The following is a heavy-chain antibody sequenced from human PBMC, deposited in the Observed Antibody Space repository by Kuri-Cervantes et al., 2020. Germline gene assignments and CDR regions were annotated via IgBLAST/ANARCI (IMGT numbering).Heavy chain of an antibody. CDR2: INPSGGST. Sequence: ASVKVSCKASGYTFTSYYMHWVRQAPGQGLEWMGIINPSGGSTSYAQKFQGRVTMTRDTSTSTAYMELSSLRSEDTAVYYCARSGKYYDFWSGYYHPDLDYYYYMDVWGKGTTVTVSS. CDR3: ARSGKYYDFWSGYYHPDLDYYYYMDV. D-gene: IGHD3-3*01. CDR1: GYTFTSYY. V-gene: IGHV1-46*01. J-gene: IGHJ6*03.